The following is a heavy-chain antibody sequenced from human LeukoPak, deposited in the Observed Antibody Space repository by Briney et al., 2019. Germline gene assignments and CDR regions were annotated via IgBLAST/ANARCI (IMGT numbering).Heavy chain of an antibody. J-gene: IGHJ4*02. CDR1: GYTFTGYY. CDR2: INPNSGGT. V-gene: IGHV1-2*02. D-gene: IGHD2-15*01. Sequence: ASVKVSCKASGYTFTGYYMHWVRQAPGQGLGWMGWINPNSGGTNYAQKFQGRVTMTRDTSISTAYMELSRLRSDDTAVYYCARDRWGYCSGGSCYSGVQCYFDYWGQGTLVTVSS. CDR3: ARDRWGYCSGGSCYSGVQCYFDY.